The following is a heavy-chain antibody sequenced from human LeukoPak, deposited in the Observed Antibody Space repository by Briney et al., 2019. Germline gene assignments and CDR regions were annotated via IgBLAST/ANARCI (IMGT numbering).Heavy chain of an antibody. CDR3: ARRIVSSSSGFDY. V-gene: IGHV4-38-2*01. Sequence: SETLSLTCAVSGYSISSGYHWGWIRQSPGKGLEWIGFMYHSGSTYYDPSLKSRVTISVDTSKNQFSLKLSSVTAADTAVYYWARRIVSSSSGFDYWGQGTLVTVSS. CDR1: GYSISSGYH. D-gene: IGHD6-6*01. J-gene: IGHJ4*02. CDR2: MYHSGST.